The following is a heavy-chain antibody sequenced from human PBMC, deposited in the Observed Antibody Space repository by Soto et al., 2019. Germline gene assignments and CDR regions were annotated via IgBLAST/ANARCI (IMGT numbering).Heavy chain of an antibody. J-gene: IGHJ4*02. CDR1: GGSISNYY. CDR2: IYYSGST. CDR3: ARHNYGSGSTYFDY. V-gene: IGHV4-59*08. D-gene: IGHD3-10*01. Sequence: SETLSLTCTVSGGSISNYYWSWIRQPPGKGLEWIGYIYYSGSTNYNPSLKSRVTISVDTSKNQFSPKLNSMTAADTAVYYCARHNYGSGSTYFDYWGQGTLVTVSS.